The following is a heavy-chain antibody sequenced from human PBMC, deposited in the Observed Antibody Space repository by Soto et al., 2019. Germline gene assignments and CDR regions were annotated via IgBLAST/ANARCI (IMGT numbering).Heavy chain of an antibody. J-gene: IGHJ3*02. CDR1: GFTFSSYG. Sequence: QVQLVESGGGVVQPGRSLRLSCAASGFTFSSYGMHWVRQAPGKGLEWVAVISYDGSNKYYADSVKGRFTISRDNSKNTLYLQMNSLRAEDTAVYCCAKDPGNGDAFDIWGQGTMVTVSS. CDR3: AKDPGNGDAFDI. D-gene: IGHD2-8*01. V-gene: IGHV3-30*18. CDR2: ISYDGSNK.